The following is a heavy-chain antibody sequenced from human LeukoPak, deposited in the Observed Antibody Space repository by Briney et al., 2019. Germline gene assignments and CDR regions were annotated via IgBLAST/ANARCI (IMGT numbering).Heavy chain of an antibody. D-gene: IGHD3-22*01. CDR1: GHTFTSYD. Sequence: GASVKVSCKASGHTFTSYDINWVRQATGQGLEWMGWMNPNSGNTAYAQKFQGRVTMTRNTSISTAYMELSSLRSEDTAVYYCAREDYYDSGSFDPRGQGTLVTVSS. CDR2: MNPNSGNT. CDR3: AREDYYDSGSFDP. V-gene: IGHV1-8*02. J-gene: IGHJ5*02.